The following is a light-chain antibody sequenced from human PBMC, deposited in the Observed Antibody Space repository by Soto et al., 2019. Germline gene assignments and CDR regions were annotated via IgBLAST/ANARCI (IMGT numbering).Light chain of an antibody. CDR3: QNYNRAPWT. V-gene: IGKV1-27*01. Sequence: DIQMTQSPSSLSASVGDRVTITCRASQGISNYLAWYQQKPGKVPTLLIYAASTFQSEVPSRFSGSGSATDFTLTISSLQPEDVATYYCQNYNRAPWTFGQGTKVEIK. J-gene: IGKJ1*01. CDR1: QGISNY. CDR2: AAS.